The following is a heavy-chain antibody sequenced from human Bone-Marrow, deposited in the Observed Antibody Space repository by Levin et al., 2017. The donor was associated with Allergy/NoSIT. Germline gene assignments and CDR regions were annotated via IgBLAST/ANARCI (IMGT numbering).Heavy chain of an antibody. CDR1: GFTFSKFA. CDR2: IFGSGGST. Sequence: GGSLRLSCAASGFTFSKFAVTWVRQAPGKGLEWVSTIFGSGGSTYYADSVKGRFTISRDSSKNTLFLQMNRLRAEDTAIYYCAKTAGGSYTPLDFWGQGTLVTVSS. V-gene: IGHV3-23*01. CDR3: AKTAGGSYTPLDF. D-gene: IGHD1-26*01. J-gene: IGHJ4*02.